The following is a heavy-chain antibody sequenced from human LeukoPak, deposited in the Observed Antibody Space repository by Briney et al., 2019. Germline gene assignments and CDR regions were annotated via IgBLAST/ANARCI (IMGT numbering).Heavy chain of an antibody. Sequence: SGPTLVNPTQPLTQTCTFSGFSVSTSGVGGGWMRQPPGKARGWLALINWDDGKGYSPSLKSRLTINKETSKNPVVLTMTNMDPVDTATYYCARTRRYFDWFKDYYYYMDGWGKGATVTVSS. J-gene: IGHJ6*03. V-gene: IGHV2-5*02. CDR3: ARTRRYFDWFKDYYYYMDG. CDR2: INWDDGK. CDR1: GFSVSTSGVG. D-gene: IGHD3-9*01.